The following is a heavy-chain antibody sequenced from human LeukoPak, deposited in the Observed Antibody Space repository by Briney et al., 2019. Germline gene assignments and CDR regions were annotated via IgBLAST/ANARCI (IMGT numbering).Heavy chain of an antibody. V-gene: IGHV3-23*01. J-gene: IGHJ4*02. Sequence: PGGSLRLSCAASGFTFSRHAMSWVRQAPGKGLEWVSAISGSGGSTYDADSVRGRFTISRDNSKNTLYLQMNSLRAEDTAVYYCAREIYYDIVVVVAAGEAFDYWGQGTLVTVSS. CDR1: GFTFSRHA. D-gene: IGHD2-15*01. CDR3: AREIYYDIVVVVAAGEAFDY. CDR2: ISGSGGST.